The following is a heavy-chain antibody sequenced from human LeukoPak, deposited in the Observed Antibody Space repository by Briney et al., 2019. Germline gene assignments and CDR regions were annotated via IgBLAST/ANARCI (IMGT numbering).Heavy chain of an antibody. Sequence: GGSLRLSCAASGFTFSSYSMNWVRQAPGKGLEWVSYISSSSSTIYYADSVKGRFTISRDNAKNSLYLQRNSLRAEDTAVYYCAKDRGGPPYNWFDPWGQGTLVTVSS. D-gene: IGHD5-12*01. J-gene: IGHJ5*02. CDR3: AKDRGGPPYNWFDP. CDR2: ISSSSSTI. V-gene: IGHV3-48*04. CDR1: GFTFSSYS.